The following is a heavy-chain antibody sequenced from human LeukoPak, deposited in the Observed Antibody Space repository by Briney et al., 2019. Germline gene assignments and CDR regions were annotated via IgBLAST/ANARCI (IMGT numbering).Heavy chain of an antibody. D-gene: IGHD6-13*01. CDR3: ARGLKRAEQLVLGSLDY. J-gene: IGHJ4*02. CDR1: GGSFSGYY. V-gene: IGHV4-34*01. Sequence: SETLSLTCAVYGGSFSGYYWSWIRQPPGKGLEWIGEINHSGSTNYNPSLKSRVTISVDTSKNQFSLKLSSVTAADTAVYYCARGLKRAEQLVLGSLDYWGQGTLVTVSS. CDR2: INHSGST.